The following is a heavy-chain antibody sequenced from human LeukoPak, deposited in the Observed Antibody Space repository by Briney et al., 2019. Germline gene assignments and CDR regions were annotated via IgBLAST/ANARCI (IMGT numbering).Heavy chain of an antibody. CDR1: GFTFSSYA. CDR2: ISGSGGSV. J-gene: IGHJ4*02. D-gene: IGHD3-16*02. Sequence: GGSLRLSWAASGFTFSSYAMSWVRQAPGKGLEWVSAISGSGGSVYYADAVKGRFTISRDNSKNTLYLQMNSLRAEDTAIYYCAKLVIRPSGYPAYLDYWGQGTLVTVSS. CDR3: AKLVIRPSGYPAYLDY. V-gene: IGHV3-23*01.